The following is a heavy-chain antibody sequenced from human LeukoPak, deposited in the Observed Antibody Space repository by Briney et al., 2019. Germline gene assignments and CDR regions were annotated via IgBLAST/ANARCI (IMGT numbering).Heavy chain of an antibody. V-gene: IGHV1-69*13. CDR2: IIPIFGTA. CDR3: ARGTLRFSPTRASYYYYYYMDV. Sequence: ASVKVSCKASGGTFSSYAISWVRQAPGQGLEWMGVIIPIFGTANYAQKFQGRVTITADESTSTAYMELSSLRSEDTAVYYCARGTLRFSPTRASYYYYYYMDVWGKGTTVTVSS. D-gene: IGHD3-3*01. CDR1: GGTFSSYA. J-gene: IGHJ6*03.